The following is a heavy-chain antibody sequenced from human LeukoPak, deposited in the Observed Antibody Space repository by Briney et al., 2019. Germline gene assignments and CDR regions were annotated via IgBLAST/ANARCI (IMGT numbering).Heavy chain of an antibody. D-gene: IGHD6-19*01. V-gene: IGHV3-11*06. CDR3: ARDRITVAATETSFDY. Sequence: PGGSLRLSCAASGFTFSDYYMSWIRQAPGKGLEWVSSISGSSSYIYYADSVKGRFTISRGNAKNSLYLQMNSLRAEDTAVYYCARDRITVAATETSFDYWGQGTLVTVSS. CDR2: ISGSSSYI. CDR1: GFTFSDYY. J-gene: IGHJ4*02.